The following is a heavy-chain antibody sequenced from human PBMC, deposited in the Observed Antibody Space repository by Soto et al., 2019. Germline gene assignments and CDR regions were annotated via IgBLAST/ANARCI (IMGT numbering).Heavy chain of an antibody. CDR3: AKEHGDYAPHTPD. CDR1: GFTFSSYG. D-gene: IGHD4-17*01. CDR2: ISYDGSNK. V-gene: IGHV3-30*18. J-gene: IGHJ4*02. Sequence: VQLVESGGGVVQPGRSLRLSCAASGFTFSSYGMHWVRQAPGKGLEWVAVISYDGSNKYYADSVKGRFTISRDNSKNTLYLQMNSLRAEDTAVYYCAKEHGDYAPHTPDWGQGTLVTVSS.